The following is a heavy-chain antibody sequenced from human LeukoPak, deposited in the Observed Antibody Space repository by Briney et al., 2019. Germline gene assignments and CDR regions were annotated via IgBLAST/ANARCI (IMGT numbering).Heavy chain of an antibody. J-gene: IGHJ4*02. CDR3: ASPYYYGSGSPSYCFDY. D-gene: IGHD3-10*01. CDR2: ISYDGSNK. V-gene: IGHV3-30*04. CDR1: GFTFSSYA. Sequence: GGSLRLSCAASGFTFSSYAMHWVRQAPGKGLEWVAVISYDGSNKYYADSVKGRFTISRDNSKNTLYLQMNSLRAEDTAVYYCASPYYYGSGSPSYCFDYWGQGTLVTVSS.